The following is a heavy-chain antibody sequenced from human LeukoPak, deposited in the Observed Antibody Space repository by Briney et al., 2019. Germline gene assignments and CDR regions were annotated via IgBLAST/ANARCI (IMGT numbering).Heavy chain of an antibody. CDR1: GFTFSNPV. CDR2: SGTGGGT. D-gene: IGHD2-21*02. V-gene: IGHV3-23*01. J-gene: IGHJ2*01. CDR3: AKHGVTSFNYFDL. Sequence: PGGSLRLSCAVSGFTFSNPVMTWVRQAPGKGLEWVSTSGTGGGTYYADSVRGRFTISRDNSKNTLYLQMNSLRAEDTAVYYCAKHGVTSFNYFDLWGRGTLVTVSS.